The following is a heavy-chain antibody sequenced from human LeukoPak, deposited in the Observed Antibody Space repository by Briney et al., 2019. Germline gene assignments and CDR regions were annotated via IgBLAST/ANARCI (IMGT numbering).Heavy chain of an antibody. CDR1: GGSISSGNYY. Sequence: PSETLSLTCTVSGGSISSGNYYWSWIRQHPGKGLEWIGYIYYSGSTYYNPSLKSRVTISADTSKNQFSLKLSSVTAADTAVYYCARGGRSGSSGFYFDYWGQETLVTVSA. D-gene: IGHD1-26*01. J-gene: IGHJ4*02. CDR2: IYYSGST. CDR3: ARGGRSGSSGFYFDY. V-gene: IGHV4-31*03.